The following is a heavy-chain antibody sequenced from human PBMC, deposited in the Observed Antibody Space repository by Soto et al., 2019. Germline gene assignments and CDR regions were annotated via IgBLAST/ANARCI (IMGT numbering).Heavy chain of an antibody. D-gene: IGHD5-12*01. CDR1: GFTFSNAW. V-gene: IGHV3-15*01. CDR2: IKSKTDGGTT. J-gene: IGHJ3*02. Sequence: GGSLRLSCAASGFTFSNAWMSWVRQAPGKGLEWVGRIKSKTDGGTTDYAAPVKGRFTISRDDSKNTLYLQMNSLKTEDTAVYYCTTVPRRDGYKYAFDIWGQGTMVTVSS. CDR3: TTVPRRDGYKYAFDI.